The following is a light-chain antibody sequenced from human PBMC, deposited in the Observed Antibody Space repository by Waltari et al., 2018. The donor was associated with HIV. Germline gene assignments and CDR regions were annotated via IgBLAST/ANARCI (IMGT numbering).Light chain of an antibody. CDR1: SSNIRAGFD. CDR3: QSYDSSLNTYV. CDR2: GNN. Sequence: QSVLTQPPSLSGAPGQRVIISCTGSSSNIRAGFDVHWYQQLPGTAPKLLIYGNNNRPSGVPDRFSGSKSGTSASLANTGLQAEDEADYYCQSYDSSLNTYVFGSGTKVTVL. J-gene: IGLJ1*01. V-gene: IGLV1-40*01.